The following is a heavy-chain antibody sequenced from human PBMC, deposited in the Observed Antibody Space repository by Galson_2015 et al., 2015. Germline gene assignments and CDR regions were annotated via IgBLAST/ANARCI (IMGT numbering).Heavy chain of an antibody. CDR2: IRQDGSEK. Sequence: SLRLSCAASGSTFSSYWMSWVSQAPGKGLEWVATIRQDGSEKLYVDSVRGRFTISRDNAQNSLFLQMDSLRDEDTAVYYCARGCGSSSCPYYMDVWGKGTTVTVSS. D-gene: IGHD2-2*01. J-gene: IGHJ6*03. CDR1: GSTFSSYW. CDR3: ARGCGSSSCPYYMDV. V-gene: IGHV3-7*04.